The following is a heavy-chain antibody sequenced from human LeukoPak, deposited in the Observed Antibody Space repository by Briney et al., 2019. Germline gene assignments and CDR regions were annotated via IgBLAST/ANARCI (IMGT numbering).Heavy chain of an antibody. CDR1: GYTFTDYY. V-gene: IGHV1-46*01. CDR2: INPSGGST. Sequence: GATVKISCKASGYTFTDYYMHWVRQAPGQGLEWMGIINPSGGSTSYAQKFQGRVTMTRDTSTSTVYMELSSLRSEDTAVYYCARDHAAAGIYFDYWGQGTLVTVSS. CDR3: ARDHAAAGIYFDY. J-gene: IGHJ4*02. D-gene: IGHD6-13*01.